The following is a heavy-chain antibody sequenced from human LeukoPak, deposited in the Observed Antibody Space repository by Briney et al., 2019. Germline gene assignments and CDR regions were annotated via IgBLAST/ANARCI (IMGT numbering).Heavy chain of an antibody. D-gene: IGHD2-2*01. CDR1: GFTFSDYA. V-gene: IGHV3-23*01. J-gene: IGHJ4*02. CDR3: ARSWDQLLFNFDY. CDR2: LSGSGAGT. Sequence: GGSLRLSCAASGFTFSDYALGWVRQAPGRGLEWVATLSGSGAGTYYSDSVQGRFTISRDNSKNTLYLQMNSLRAEDTAVYYCARSWDQLLFNFDYWGQGTLVTVSS.